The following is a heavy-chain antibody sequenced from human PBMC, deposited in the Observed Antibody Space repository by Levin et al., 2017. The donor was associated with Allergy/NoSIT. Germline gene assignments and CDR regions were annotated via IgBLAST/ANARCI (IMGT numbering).Heavy chain of an antibody. D-gene: IGHD6-19*01. CDR2: VIPVFGTA. CDR3: SRGVAGIFDY. CDR1: GGTFSSYA. Sequence: KISCKASGGTFSSYAINWVRQAPGQGLEWMGGVIPVFGTANYAQRFQGRVTITADESTRTAYMELSSLRSEDTSVYFCSRGVAGIFDYWGQGTLVTASS. V-gene: IGHV1-69*01. J-gene: IGHJ4*02.